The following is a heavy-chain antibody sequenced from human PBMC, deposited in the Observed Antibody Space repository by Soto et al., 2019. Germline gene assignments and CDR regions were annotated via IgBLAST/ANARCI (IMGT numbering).Heavy chain of an antibody. CDR2: INHSGST. Sequence: PSETLSLTCAVDGVSFSCYYWSWIRKHPGKGLEWIGEINHSGSTNYNPSLKSRVTISVDTSKNQFSLKLSSVTAADTAVYYCARVTYRYCSGGSCYSLFYYYYYMDVWGKGTTVTVSS. CDR3: ARVTYRYCSGGSCYSLFYYYYYMDV. CDR1: GVSFSCYY. J-gene: IGHJ6*03. V-gene: IGHV4-34*01. D-gene: IGHD2-15*01.